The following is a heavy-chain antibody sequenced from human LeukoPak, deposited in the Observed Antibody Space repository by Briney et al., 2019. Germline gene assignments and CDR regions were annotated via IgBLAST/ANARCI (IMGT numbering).Heavy chain of an antibody. J-gene: IGHJ4*02. Sequence: SETLSLTCAVYGGSFSGYYWSWIRQPPGKGLEWIGEINHSGSSNYNPSLKSRVTISVDTSKNQFSLKLSSVTAADTAVYYCARGPPGGVVRGVMSYWGQGTLVTVSS. V-gene: IGHV4-34*01. D-gene: IGHD3-10*01. CDR3: ARGPPGGVVRGVMSY. CDR1: GGSFSGYY. CDR2: INHSGSS.